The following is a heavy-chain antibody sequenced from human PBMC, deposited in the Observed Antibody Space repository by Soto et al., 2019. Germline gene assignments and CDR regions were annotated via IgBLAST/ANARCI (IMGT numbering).Heavy chain of an antibody. V-gene: IGHV1-69*01. Sequence: QVQLVQSGAEVKKPGSSVKVSCKASGGTFSSYAISWVRQAPGQGLEWMGGIIPIFGTANYAQKFQGRVTITADESTSTAYMELSSLISEDTAVYYCARDPNYCYDSSGYDYWGQGTLVTVSS. CDR1: GGTFSSYA. D-gene: IGHD3-22*01. CDR3: ARDPNYCYDSSGYDY. J-gene: IGHJ4*02. CDR2: IIPIFGTA.